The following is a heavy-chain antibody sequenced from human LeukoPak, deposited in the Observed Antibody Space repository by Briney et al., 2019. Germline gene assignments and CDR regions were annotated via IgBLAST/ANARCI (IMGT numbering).Heavy chain of an antibody. V-gene: IGHV4-38-2*02. Sequence: PSETLSLTCSVSAYSISSGFYWGWIRQPPGKGLEWIGSTFHSGSTYYNSSVKSRVTISVDTSKKQFSLKLSSVTAADTAVYYCARGGSGWDPYYYYYYMDVWGKGTTVTISS. CDR1: AYSISSGFY. D-gene: IGHD6-19*01. J-gene: IGHJ6*03. CDR2: TFHSGST. CDR3: ARGGSGWDPYYYYYYMDV.